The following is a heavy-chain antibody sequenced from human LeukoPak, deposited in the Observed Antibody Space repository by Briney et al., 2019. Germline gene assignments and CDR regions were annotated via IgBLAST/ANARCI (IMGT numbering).Heavy chain of an antibody. CDR1: GFTFSSYG. D-gene: IGHD4-17*01. Sequence: PGGSLRLSCAASGFTFSSYGMHWVRQAPGKGLEWVAVISSDEGIKYYAVSVKGRFTISRDSSKNTLYLQMNSLRAEDTAMYYCAKAAVPRYYFYYMDVWGKGTTVTVSS. CDR3: AKAAVPRYYFYYMDV. CDR2: ISSDEGIK. J-gene: IGHJ6*03. V-gene: IGHV3-30*18.